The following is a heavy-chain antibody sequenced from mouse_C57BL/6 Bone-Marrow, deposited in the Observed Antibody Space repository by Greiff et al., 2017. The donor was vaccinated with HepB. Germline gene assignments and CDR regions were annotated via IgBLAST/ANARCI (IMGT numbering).Heavy chain of an antibody. CDR3: ARARNYDWDAMDY. CDR1: GFTFSSYA. D-gene: IGHD2-4*01. V-gene: IGHV5-4*01. CDR2: ISDGGSYT. J-gene: IGHJ4*01. Sequence: EVQLVESGGGLVKPGGSLKLSCAASGFTFSSYAMSWVRQTPEKRLEWVATISDGGSYTYYPDNVKGRFTISRDNAKNNLYLQMSHLKSEDTAMYYCARARNYDWDAMDYWGQGTSVTVSS.